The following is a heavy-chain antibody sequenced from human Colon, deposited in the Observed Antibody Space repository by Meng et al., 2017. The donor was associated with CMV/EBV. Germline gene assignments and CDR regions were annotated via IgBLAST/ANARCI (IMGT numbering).Heavy chain of an antibody. Sequence: CKASGYNFVIYAITWVRQAPGQGLEWMGWNSAKNGDTNYAQKFQGRVTMTTDTSTSTAYMELRSLGSDDSAVYYCARAGAEVTTLFDLWGQGTPVTVSS. CDR3: ARAGAEVTTLFDL. CDR1: GYNFVIYA. CDR2: NSAKNGDT. J-gene: IGHJ5*02. V-gene: IGHV1-18*01. D-gene: IGHD2-21*02.